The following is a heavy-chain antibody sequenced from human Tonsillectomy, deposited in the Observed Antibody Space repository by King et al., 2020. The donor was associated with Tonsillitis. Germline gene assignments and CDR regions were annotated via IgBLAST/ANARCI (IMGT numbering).Heavy chain of an antibody. Sequence: VQLVESGGGVVQPGRSLRLSCAASGFTFSSYAMHWVRQAPGKGLEWVAVISYDGSNKYYADSVKGRFTISRDNSKNTLYLQMNSLRAEDTAVYYCARCPYYYVSSGFRCYWGQGTLVTVSS. CDR3: ARCPYYYVSSGFRCY. CDR1: GFTFSSYA. V-gene: IGHV3-30*04. CDR2: ISYDGSNK. J-gene: IGHJ4*02. D-gene: IGHD3-22*01.